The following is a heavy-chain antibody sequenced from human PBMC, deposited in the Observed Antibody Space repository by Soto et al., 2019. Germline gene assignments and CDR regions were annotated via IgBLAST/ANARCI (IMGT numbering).Heavy chain of an antibody. CDR3: ARVRASRGDGERYGMDV. V-gene: IGHV1-2*04. CDR1: GYTFTGYY. Sequence: GASVKVSCKASGYTFTGYYMHWVRQAPGQGLEWMGWINPNSGGTNYAQKFQGWVTMTRDTSISTAYMELSRLRSDDTAVYYCARVRASRGDGERYGMDVWGQGTTVTVSS. CDR2: INPNSGGT. D-gene: IGHD3-10*01. J-gene: IGHJ6*02.